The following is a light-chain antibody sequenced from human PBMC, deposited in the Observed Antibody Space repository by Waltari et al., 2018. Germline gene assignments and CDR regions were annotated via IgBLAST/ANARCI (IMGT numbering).Light chain of an antibody. V-gene: IGLV2-23*01. CDR1: SSDVGSYNL. CDR2: EGS. Sequence: QSALTQPASVSGSPGQSITISCTGTSSDVGSYNLVSWYQQHPGKAPKLMIYEGSKRPEGVTNRVSGSKSGNAASLTVSGLQAEGEADYYCCSYAGSSIWVFGGGTKLTVL. CDR3: CSYAGSSIWV. J-gene: IGLJ3*02.